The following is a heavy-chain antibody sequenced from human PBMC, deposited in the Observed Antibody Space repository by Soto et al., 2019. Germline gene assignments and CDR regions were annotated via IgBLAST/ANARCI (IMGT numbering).Heavy chain of an antibody. J-gene: IGHJ4*02. CDR2: ISGSGGST. CDR3: SMLMTTVTTSYSVAPIGFDY. CDR1: GFTFSSYA. D-gene: IGHD4-17*01. V-gene: IGHV3-23*01. Sequence: EVQLLESGGGLVQPGGSLRLSCAASGFTFSSYAMSWVGQAPGKGLEWVSAISGSGGSTYYADSVKGRFTISRDNSKNPLYLEMNSLRAEETAVYYCSMLMTTVTTSYSVAPIGFDYWGQGTLVTVSS.